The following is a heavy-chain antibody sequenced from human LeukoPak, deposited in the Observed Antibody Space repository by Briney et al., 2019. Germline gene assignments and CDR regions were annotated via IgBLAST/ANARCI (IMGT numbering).Heavy chain of an antibody. Sequence: PSETLSLTCTVSGGSISSYYWSWIRQPPGKGLEWIGYIYYSGSTNYNPSLKSRVTISVDTSKNQFSLKLSSVTAADTAVYYCARTVDTAMGYFDCWGQGTLVTVSS. CDR1: GGSISSYY. D-gene: IGHD5-18*01. CDR2: IYYSGST. CDR3: ARTVDTAMGYFDC. V-gene: IGHV4-59*01. J-gene: IGHJ4*02.